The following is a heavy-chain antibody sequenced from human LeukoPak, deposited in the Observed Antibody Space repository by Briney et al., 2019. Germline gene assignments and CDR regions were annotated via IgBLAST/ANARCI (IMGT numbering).Heavy chain of an antibody. D-gene: IGHD1-26*01. V-gene: IGHV4-34*01. CDR3: ALNSGSYYSAFDY. CDR1: GGSFSGYY. Sequence: SETLSLTCAVYGGSFSGYYWSWIRQPPGKGLEWIGEINHSGSTNYNPSLKSRVTISVDTSKNQFSLKLSSVTAADTAVYYCALNSGSYYSAFDYWGQGTLATVSS. CDR2: INHSGST. J-gene: IGHJ4*02.